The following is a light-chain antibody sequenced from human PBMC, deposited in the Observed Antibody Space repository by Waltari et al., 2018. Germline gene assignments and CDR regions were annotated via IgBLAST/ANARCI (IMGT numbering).Light chain of an antibody. V-gene: IGKV3-20*01. CDR3: QQYDNSPRYT. CDR2: GAS. Sequence: ETVLTQSPGTLSLSPGERATLSCRASQSVTSNYLAWYQQKPGQAPRLLIYGASSRATGIQDRFSGSGSGTEFTLTISRLEPEDFAVYYCQQYDNSPRYTFGQGTKLEIK. CDR1: QSVTSNY. J-gene: IGKJ2*01.